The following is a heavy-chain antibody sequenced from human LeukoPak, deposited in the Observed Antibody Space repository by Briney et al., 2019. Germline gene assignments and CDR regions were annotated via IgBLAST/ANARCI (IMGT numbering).Heavy chain of an antibody. V-gene: IGHV3-23*01. CDR3: ATYRQVLLPFES. J-gene: IGHJ4*02. CDR2: IFPSGGEI. D-gene: IGHD2-8*02. CDR1: GFTFSTFA. Sequence: PGGSLRLSCAASGFTFSTFAMIWVRQPPGKGLEWVSSIFPSGGEIHYADSVRGPFTISRDNSKSTLSLQMNSLRAEDTAIYYCATYRQVLLPFESWGQGTLVTVSS.